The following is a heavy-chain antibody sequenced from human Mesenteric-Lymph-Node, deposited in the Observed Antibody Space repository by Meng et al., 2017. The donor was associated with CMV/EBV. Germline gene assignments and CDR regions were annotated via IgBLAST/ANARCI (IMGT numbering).Heavy chain of an antibody. J-gene: IGHJ4*02. V-gene: IGHV4-61*01. D-gene: IGHD3-22*01. Sequence: SETLSLTCSVSGGSVSSGRYYWSWIRQPPGKGPEWTGFSGNTNYNPSLKSRVTIPVDTSKSQFSLRLSSVTAADAAVYYCARQVGSSGWTISFDSWGQGTLVTVSS. CDR3: ARQVGSSGWTISFDS. CDR2: SGNT. CDR1: GGSVSSGRYY.